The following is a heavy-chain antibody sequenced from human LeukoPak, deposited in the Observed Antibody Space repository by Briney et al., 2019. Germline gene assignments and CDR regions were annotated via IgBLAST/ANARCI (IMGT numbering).Heavy chain of an antibody. CDR1: GLFFSDVW. CDR2: IEKDGSEK. CDR3: AAGYGWLTDF. J-gene: IGHJ4*02. Sequence: GGSLRLSCAGTGLFFSDVWMNWFRQAPGKGLEWVANIEKDGSEKNYVDSVKGRFTISRDNAKNSLHLEMNSLRGEDTAVYYCAAGYGWLTDFWGQGTLVTVSS. V-gene: IGHV3-7*01. D-gene: IGHD2-8*02.